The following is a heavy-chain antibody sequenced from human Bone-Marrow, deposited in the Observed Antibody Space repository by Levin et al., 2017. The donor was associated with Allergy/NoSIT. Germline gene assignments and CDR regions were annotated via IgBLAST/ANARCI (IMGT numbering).Heavy chain of an antibody. D-gene: IGHD3-22*01. CDR1: AFTFDAYW. V-gene: IGHV3-7*01. CDR2: IHLDGSEM. CDR3: ARIYDSTGYYSGIGTFDM. Sequence: PGGSLRLSCAASAFTFDAYWMTWVRQAPGKGLEWVAYIHLDGSEMYYVDSVKGRFTISRDNAKNSLYLQMNSLRAEDTAVYFCARIYDSTGYYSGIGTFDMWGRGTMVTVSS. J-gene: IGHJ3*02.